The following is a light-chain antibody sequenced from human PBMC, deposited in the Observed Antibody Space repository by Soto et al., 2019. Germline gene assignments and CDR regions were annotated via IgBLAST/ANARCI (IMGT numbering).Light chain of an antibody. CDR3: QQGYNTFWT. Sequence: DIQMTQSPSSLSAFVGDSVTVTCRASQPIGTSLHRYQQRAGTAPKVLISAATKLQSGVPSRFSGRGSGTDFTLTISNLQPEDSATYFCQQGYNTFWTFGRGTKVDIK. V-gene: IGKV1-39*01. CDR2: AAT. CDR1: QPIGTS. J-gene: IGKJ1*01.